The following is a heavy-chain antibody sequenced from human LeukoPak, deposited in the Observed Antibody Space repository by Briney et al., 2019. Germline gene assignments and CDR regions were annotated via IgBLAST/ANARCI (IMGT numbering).Heavy chain of an antibody. CDR2: ISWNSGSI. D-gene: IGHD3-16*02. CDR3: AKAPYVWGSYRSNYFDY. CDR1: GFTFDDYA. Sequence: PGRSLRLSCAASGFTFDDYAMHWVRHAPGKGLEWVSGISWNSGSIGYADSVKGRFTISRDNAKNSLYLQMNSLRAEDTALYYCAKAPYVWGSYRSNYFDYWGQGTLVTVSS. V-gene: IGHV3-9*01. J-gene: IGHJ4*02.